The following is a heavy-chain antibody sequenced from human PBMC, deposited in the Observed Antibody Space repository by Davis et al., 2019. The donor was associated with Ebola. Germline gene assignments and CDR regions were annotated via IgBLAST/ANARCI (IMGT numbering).Heavy chain of an antibody. CDR2: IIPIFGTA. D-gene: IGHD2-15*01. V-gene: IGHV1-69*06. Sequence: AASVKVSCKASGGTFSSNAISWVRQAPGQGLEWMGGIIPIFGTANYAQKFQGRVTITADKSTSTVYMELSSLRSEDTAVYYCAREIVVVVAATNYYYYGMDVWGKGTTVTVSS. J-gene: IGHJ6*04. CDR3: AREIVVVVAATNYYYYGMDV. CDR1: GGTFSSNA.